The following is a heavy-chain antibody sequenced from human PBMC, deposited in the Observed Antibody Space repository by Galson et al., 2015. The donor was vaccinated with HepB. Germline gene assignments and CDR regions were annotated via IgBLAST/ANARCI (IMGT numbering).Heavy chain of an antibody. Sequence: SLRLSCAASGFTFSDDYMSWIRQAPGKGLDWISYISSSSDFTNYADSVRGRFTISRDNAKNSLYLQMNSLRVEDTAVYYCARARGSGPAAYFDYWGQGILVTVPS. D-gene: IGHD6-19*01. V-gene: IGHV3-11*05. J-gene: IGHJ4*02. CDR2: ISSSSDFT. CDR3: ARARGSGPAAYFDY. CDR1: GFTFSDDY.